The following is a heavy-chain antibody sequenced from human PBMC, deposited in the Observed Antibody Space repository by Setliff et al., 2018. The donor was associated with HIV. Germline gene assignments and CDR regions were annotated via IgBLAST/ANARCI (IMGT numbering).Heavy chain of an antibody. V-gene: IGHV4-61*02. J-gene: IGHJ4*02. D-gene: IGHD3-10*01. CDR2: IYASGST. CDR1: DDSISSGANY. Sequence: LSLTCSVADDSISSGANYWSWIRQPAGQRLEWIGRIYASGSTNYNPSLKSRVSISVDMSQNQFSLKVTSVTAADTAVYYCARRITMVRGFDYWGQGHVVTVSS. CDR3: ARRITMVRGFDY.